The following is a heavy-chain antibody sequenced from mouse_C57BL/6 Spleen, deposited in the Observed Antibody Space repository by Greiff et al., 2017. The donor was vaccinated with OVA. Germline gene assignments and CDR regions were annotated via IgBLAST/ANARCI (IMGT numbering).Heavy chain of an antibody. D-gene: IGHD4-1*02. CDR2: INPNNGGT. J-gene: IGHJ3*01. Sequence: EVKLQQSGPELVKPGASVKISCKASGYTFTDYYMNWVKQSHGKSLEWIGDINPNNGGTSYNQKFKGKATLTVDKSSSTAYMELRSLTSEDSAVYYCASTGTWFAYWGQGTLVTVSA. CDR3: ASTGTWFAY. V-gene: IGHV1-26*01. CDR1: GYTFTDYY.